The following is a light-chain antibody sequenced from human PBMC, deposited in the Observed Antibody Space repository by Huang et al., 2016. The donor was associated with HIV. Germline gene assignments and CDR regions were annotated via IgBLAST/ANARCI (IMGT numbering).Light chain of an antibody. Sequence: DIQMTQSPSTLSASVGDRVTIPFRASQGITNSLTWYQQKPGKAPKLLLYAASRLESVVPSRFSGSGSGTDYTLTISSLQPEDFATYYCQQYYSTSLTFGGGTKVEIK. CDR2: AAS. CDR1: QGITNS. V-gene: IGKV1-NL1*01. J-gene: IGKJ4*01. CDR3: QQYYSTSLT.